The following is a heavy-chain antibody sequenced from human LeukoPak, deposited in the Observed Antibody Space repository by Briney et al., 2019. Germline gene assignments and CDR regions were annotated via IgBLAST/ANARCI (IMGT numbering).Heavy chain of an antibody. J-gene: IGHJ5*02. D-gene: IGHD6-13*01. CDR3: ARDLKGLKQLVPGRFDP. Sequence: ASVKVSCKASGYTFTSYAMNWVRQAPGQGLEWMGWINTNTGNPTYAQGFTGRFVFSLDTSVSTAYLQISSLKAEDTAVYYCARDLKGLKQLVPGRFDPWGQGTLVTVSS. CDR2: INTNTGNP. CDR1: GYTFTSYA. V-gene: IGHV7-4-1*02.